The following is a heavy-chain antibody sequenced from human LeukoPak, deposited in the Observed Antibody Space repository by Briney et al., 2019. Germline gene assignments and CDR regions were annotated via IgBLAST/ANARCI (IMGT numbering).Heavy chain of an antibody. D-gene: IGHD5/OR15-5a*01. CDR3: ARDVFSLGDS. Sequence: GGSLRLSCAASGFALTNYGMHWVRQAPGKGLVWVSHINHDGSLINYADSVQGRFTVSRDIAKNTLYLHMNSLGADDTATYYCARDVFSLGDSWGQGTLVTVSS. J-gene: IGHJ4*02. V-gene: IGHV3-74*01. CDR1: GFALTNYG. CDR2: INHDGSLI.